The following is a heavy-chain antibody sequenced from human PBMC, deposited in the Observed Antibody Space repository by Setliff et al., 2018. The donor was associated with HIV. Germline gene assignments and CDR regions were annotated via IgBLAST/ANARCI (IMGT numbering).Heavy chain of an antibody. V-gene: IGHV3-48*02. CDR2: IGSSNHGI. Sequence: GGSLRLSCAASGFNFKTYGMTWVRQAPGKGLDWVAHIGSSNHGIHYTASVQGRFTVSRDNANNLLFLQMNNLRDEDRAVYYCVRDIGFNLYDHWGQGTLVTVSS. D-gene: IGHD2-2*02. CDR1: GFNFKTYG. J-gene: IGHJ4*02. CDR3: VRDIGFNLYDH.